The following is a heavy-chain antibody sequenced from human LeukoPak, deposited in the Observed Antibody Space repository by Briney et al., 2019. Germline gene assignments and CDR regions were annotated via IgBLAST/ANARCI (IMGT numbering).Heavy chain of an antibody. Sequence: GASVKVSCKASGYTFTGYYMHWVRQAPGQGLEWLGWISPYNGDTRYAQKLQGRFSMTTDTSTSTAYMELRSLRSDDTALYYCARLILGVTSTGFDYWGQGTLVTVSS. V-gene: IGHV1-18*04. CDR1: GYTFTGYY. J-gene: IGHJ4*02. D-gene: IGHD1-1*01. CDR3: ARLILGVTSTGFDY. CDR2: ISPYNGDT.